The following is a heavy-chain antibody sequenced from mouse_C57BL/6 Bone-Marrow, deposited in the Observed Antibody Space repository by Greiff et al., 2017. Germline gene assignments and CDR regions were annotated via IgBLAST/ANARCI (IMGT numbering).Heavy chain of an antibody. V-gene: IGHV5-9*01. J-gene: IGHJ4*01. D-gene: IGHD3-2*02. CDR3: ARQAQATPYYAMDY. CDR1: GFTFSSYT. CDR2: ISRGGGNT. Sequence: EVKLVESGGGLVKPGGSLKLSCAASGFTFSSYTMSWVRQTPEQSLEWVATISRGGGNTYYPDSVKGRFTISRDNAKNTLYMQMSSLRSEDTALYYCARQAQATPYYAMDYWGQGTTVTVSS.